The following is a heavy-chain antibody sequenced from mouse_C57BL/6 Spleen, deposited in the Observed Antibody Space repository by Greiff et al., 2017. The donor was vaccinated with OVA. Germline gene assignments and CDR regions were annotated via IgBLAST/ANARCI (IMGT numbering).Heavy chain of an antibody. CDR3: AMGADYAWFAY. J-gene: IGHJ3*01. Sequence: QVQLKQPGAELVKPGASVKVSCKASGYTFTSYWMHWVKQRPGQGLEWIGRIHPSDSDTNYNQKFKGKATLTVDKSSSTAYMQLSSLTSEDSAVYYCAMGADYAWFAYWGQGTLVTVSA. D-gene: IGHD2-4*01. CDR1: GYTFTSYW. CDR2: IHPSDSDT. V-gene: IGHV1-74*01.